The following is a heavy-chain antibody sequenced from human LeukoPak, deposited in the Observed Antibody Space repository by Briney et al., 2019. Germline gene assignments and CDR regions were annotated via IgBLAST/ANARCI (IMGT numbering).Heavy chain of an antibody. J-gene: IGHJ4*02. CDR3: ARSNNGGWGYCDY. D-gene: IGHD3-16*01. Sequence: GGSLRLSCAASGFIFSNYGMHWVRQAPGKGLEWVAVIWYDGSNKYYVDSVKGRFTISRDNSKNTLYVQMCSLRAEDTAVYYCARSNNGGWGYCDYWGQGSLVTVSS. V-gene: IGHV3-33*01. CDR1: GFIFSNYG. CDR2: IWYDGSNK.